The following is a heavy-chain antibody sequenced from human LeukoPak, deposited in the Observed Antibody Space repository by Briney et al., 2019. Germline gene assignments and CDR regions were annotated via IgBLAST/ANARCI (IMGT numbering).Heavy chain of an antibody. CDR3: AKRRYGSPSDIVVVPAAISPSYYYYYYMDV. CDR1: GFTFSSYA. CDR2: ISGSGGST. D-gene: IGHD2-2*01. Sequence: GGSLRLSCAASGFTFSSYAMSWVRQAPGKGLEWVSAISGSGGSTYYADSVKGRFTISRDNSKDTLYLQMNSLRAEDTAVYYCAKRRYGSPSDIVVVPAAISPSYYYYYYMDVWGKGTTVTVSS. V-gene: IGHV3-23*01. J-gene: IGHJ6*03.